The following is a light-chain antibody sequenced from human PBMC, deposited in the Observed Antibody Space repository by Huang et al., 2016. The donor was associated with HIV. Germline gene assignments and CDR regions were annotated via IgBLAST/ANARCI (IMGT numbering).Light chain of an antibody. CDR2: WAS. CDR3: QQYYFSPRT. Sequence: DVVLSQSPDYLPVSLGAWATVNCRSSQSIFYNSNGQNYLAWYQQKAGQPPKLLVYWASTRAPGVPDRFSGTGSGTDCTLTINNLQAEDAAVYYCQQYYFSPRTFGPGTKVDI. V-gene: IGKV4-1*01. CDR1: QSIFYNSNGQNY. J-gene: IGKJ3*01.